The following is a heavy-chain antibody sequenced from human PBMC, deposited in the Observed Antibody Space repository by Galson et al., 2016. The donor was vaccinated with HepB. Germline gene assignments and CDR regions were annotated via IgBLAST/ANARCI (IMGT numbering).Heavy chain of an antibody. V-gene: IGHV3-53*01. Sequence: SLRLSCAPSGFTVSRNYMSWVRQAPGKGLEWVSVIYRSGNTYYADSVKGRFTISRDDSKNTLYLQMNSLRAEDTAVYYCASYSQRGTHTFDIWGQGTLVTVSS. CDR3: ASYSQRGTHTFDI. CDR2: IYRSGNT. D-gene: IGHD6-25*01. CDR1: GFTVSRNY. J-gene: IGHJ3*02.